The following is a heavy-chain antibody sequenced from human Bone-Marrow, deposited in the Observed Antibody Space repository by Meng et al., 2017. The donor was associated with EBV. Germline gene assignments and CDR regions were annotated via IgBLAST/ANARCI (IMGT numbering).Heavy chain of an antibody. J-gene: IGHJ5*02. V-gene: IGHV4-39*01. CDR2: VHYTGST. CDR1: GDSIRSCYY. Sequence: QLQLRASGPGQVKPSETLSITCTVSGDSIRSCYYWGWIRQPPGRGLEWIGSVHYTGSTYYSPSLKSRVTVSIDTSKNQFSLRLTSVTAADTAVYYCARPFPSWQSPRLDPFGAWGQGTLVTVSS. CDR3: ARPFPSWQSPRLDPFGA. D-gene: IGHD6-19*01.